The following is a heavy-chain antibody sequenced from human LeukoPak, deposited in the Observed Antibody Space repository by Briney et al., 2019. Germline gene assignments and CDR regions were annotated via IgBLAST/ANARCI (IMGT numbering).Heavy chain of an antibody. CDR1: GASISSGGYY. CDR2: IYDSGST. Sequence: SQTLSLTCTVSGASISSGGYYWSWIRQYPGKGLEWIGCIYDSGSTFYTPSLKSRVSISLDTSKNQFSLRVISVTAADTAVYFCAGNTGIAAVGNPSYYFYYYMDVWGKGTTVTVSS. D-gene: IGHD6-13*01. V-gene: IGHV4-31*03. J-gene: IGHJ6*03. CDR3: AGNTGIAAVGNPSYYFYYYMDV.